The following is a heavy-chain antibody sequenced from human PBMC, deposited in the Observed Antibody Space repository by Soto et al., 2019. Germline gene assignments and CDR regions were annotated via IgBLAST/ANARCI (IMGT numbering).Heavy chain of an antibody. CDR3: AKGDWVGSGSYPIDY. D-gene: IGHD3-10*01. Sequence: GGSLRLSCAASGFTFSSYAMSWVRQAPGKGLEWVSAISGSGGSTYYADSVKGRFTISRDNSKNTLYLQMNSLRAEDTAVYYCAKGDWVGSGSYPIDYWGQGTLVTVSS. V-gene: IGHV3-23*01. CDR2: ISGSGGST. J-gene: IGHJ4*02. CDR1: GFTFSSYA.